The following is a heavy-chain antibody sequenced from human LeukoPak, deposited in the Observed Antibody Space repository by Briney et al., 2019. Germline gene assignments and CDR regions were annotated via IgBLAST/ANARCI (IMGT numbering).Heavy chain of an antibody. D-gene: IGHD3-10*01. V-gene: IGHV1-18*01. CDR2: ISCYNGNT. CDR1: GYTLTSYG. CDR3: ARDPAFRGAQMEY. J-gene: IGHJ4*02. Sequence: ASVKVSCKASGYTLTSYGFSWVRQAPGQGLEWMGWISCYNGNTNYAQNLQGRVTMTIDTSTSTAYMELRSLRSDDTAVYYCARDPAFRGAQMEYWGQGTLVTVSS.